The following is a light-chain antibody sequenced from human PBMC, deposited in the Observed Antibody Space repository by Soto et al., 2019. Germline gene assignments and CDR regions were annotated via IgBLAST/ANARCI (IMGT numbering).Light chain of an antibody. V-gene: IGKV3-15*01. J-gene: IGKJ1*01. Sequence: EIVMTQSPATLSVSTGERATLSCRASQGVRSSFLAWYQQKPGQAPRLLIYGASTRASGIPARFSGSGSGTEFTLTISCLQSEDFAAYYCQQYNNWPPWTFGQGTQVDIK. CDR1: QGVRSSF. CDR3: QQYNNWPPWT. CDR2: GAS.